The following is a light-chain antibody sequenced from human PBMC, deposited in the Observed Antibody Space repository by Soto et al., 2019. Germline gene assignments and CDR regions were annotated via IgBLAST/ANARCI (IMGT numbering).Light chain of an antibody. CDR1: SSDIGTYNL. J-gene: IGLJ1*01. CDR3: CSYAGSSTLYV. CDR2: EVN. V-gene: IGLV2-23*02. Sequence: QSVLTQPASVSGSPGQSITISCTGTSSDIGTYNLVSWYHQHPGKAPKLMIYEVNKRPSGVSDRFSGSKSGNTAPLTISGLQAEDEADYSCCSYAGSSTLYVFGTGTKVTVL.